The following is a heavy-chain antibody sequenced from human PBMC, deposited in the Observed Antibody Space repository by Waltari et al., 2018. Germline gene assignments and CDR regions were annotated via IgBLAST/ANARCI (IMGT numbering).Heavy chain of an antibody. CDR3: ARGGSGSRANFDC. Sequence: QVQLQESGPGLVKPSETLSLTCTVSGGSINTFYWNWIRQPPGKGLEWIGNIYYSGSPNYSPSLKSRVTISVDTSKNQFSLNLSSVTAADTAVYYCARGGSGSRANFDCWGQGTLVTVSS. V-gene: IGHV4-59*01. CDR1: GGSINTFY. CDR2: IYYSGSP. D-gene: IGHD3-10*01. J-gene: IGHJ4*02.